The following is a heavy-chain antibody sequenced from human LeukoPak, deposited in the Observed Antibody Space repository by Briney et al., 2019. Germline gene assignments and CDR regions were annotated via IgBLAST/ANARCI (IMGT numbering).Heavy chain of an antibody. J-gene: IGHJ3*02. CDR3: ARNQAVAANRGAFDI. V-gene: IGHV4-28*01. Sequence: NPSDTLSLTCAVSGYSISSNNWWAWIRQPPGKGLEWIRYIYYSGSTYYNPYNPSLTSRVTMSVDTSKNQFSLKLDSVTEKDTAMYYCARNQAVAANRGAFDIWGQGTMVTVSS. CDR1: GYSISSNNW. D-gene: IGHD6-19*01. CDR2: IYYSGST.